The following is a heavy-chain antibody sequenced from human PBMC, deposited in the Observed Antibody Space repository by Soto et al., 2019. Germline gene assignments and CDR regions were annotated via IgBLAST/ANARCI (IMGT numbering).Heavy chain of an antibody. Sequence: AGGSLRLSCAASGFTFWTYAMSWVRQAPGKGLEWVSVISGTGGGTSYADSVKGRFTISRDNSKNTLYLQMNSLGVEDTPVYYCERNQQPGSYYDSSGYYGYFQHWGQGTPVTVSS. D-gene: IGHD3-22*01. J-gene: IGHJ1*01. CDR2: ISGTGGGT. CDR3: ERNQQPGSYYDSSGYYGYFQH. V-gene: IGHV3-23*01. CDR1: GFTFWTYA.